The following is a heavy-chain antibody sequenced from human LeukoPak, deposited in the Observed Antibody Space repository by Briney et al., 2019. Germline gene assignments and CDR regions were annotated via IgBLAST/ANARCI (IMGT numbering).Heavy chain of an antibody. V-gene: IGHV1-2*02. J-gene: IGHJ4*02. Sequence: GSVKVSCKASGYIFTGYYMHWVRQAPGQGLEWMGWINAYSGGTNSAQKFQGRVTMTRDTSISTAYMELSRLTSDDTAVYYCARHPYSGSYDFDYWGQGTLVTVSS. D-gene: IGHD1-26*01. CDR2: INAYSGGT. CDR1: GYIFTGYY. CDR3: ARHPYSGSYDFDY.